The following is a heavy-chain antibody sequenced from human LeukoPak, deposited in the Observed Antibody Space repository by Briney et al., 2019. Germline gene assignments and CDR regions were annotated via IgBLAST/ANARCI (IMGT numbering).Heavy chain of an antibody. CDR1: GGSINSYY. CDR3: ARRRGNFWSDYYAFDY. CDR2: IYYSGGT. J-gene: IGHJ4*02. V-gene: IGHV4-59*08. Sequence: SETLSLTCAVSGGSINSYYWSWIRQPPGKGLEWIGYIYYSGGTNYNPSLTSRVTISLDTSKTQFSLKLSSVTAADTAVYYCARRRGNFWSDYYAFDYWGLGTLVSVSS. D-gene: IGHD3-3*01.